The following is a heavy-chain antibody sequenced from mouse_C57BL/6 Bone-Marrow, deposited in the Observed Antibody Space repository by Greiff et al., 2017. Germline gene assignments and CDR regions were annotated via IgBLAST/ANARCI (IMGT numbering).Heavy chain of an antibody. J-gene: IGHJ1*03. D-gene: IGHD2-5*01. CDR1: GYTFTSYW. CDR3: TAYYSNYDWYFDV. Sequence: QVQLQQSGAELVKPGASVKLSCKASGYTFTSYWMQWVKQRPGQGLEWIGEIDPSDSYTNYTQKFKGKATMTVDTSSSTAYMQLSSLTSEDSAVYYCTAYYSNYDWYFDVWGTGTTVTVTS. CDR2: IDPSDSYT. V-gene: IGHV1-50*01.